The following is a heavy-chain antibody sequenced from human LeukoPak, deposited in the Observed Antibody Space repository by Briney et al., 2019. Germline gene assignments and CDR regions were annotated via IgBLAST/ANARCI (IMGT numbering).Heavy chain of an antibody. CDR2: INSDGIST. Sequence: GGSLRLSCAASGFTFSNHWMHWVRHAPGKGLEWVSRINSDGISTTYADSVKGRFTISRDNAKNTLYLQMNSLRAEDTAVYYCARDPYSSSSGSGDYWGQGTLVTVSS. D-gene: IGHD6-13*01. J-gene: IGHJ4*02. CDR1: GFTFSNHW. V-gene: IGHV3-74*01. CDR3: ARDPYSSSSGSGDY.